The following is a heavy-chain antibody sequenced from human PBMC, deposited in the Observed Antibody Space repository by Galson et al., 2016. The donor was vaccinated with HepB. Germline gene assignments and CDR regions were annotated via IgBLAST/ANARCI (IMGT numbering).Heavy chain of an antibody. CDR2: INPDGSWT. J-gene: IGHJ3*01. CDR3: ASDRTSRAAVDY. V-gene: IGHV3-74*01. D-gene: IGHD6-25*01. CDR1: GFTFSRYW. Sequence: SLRLSCAASGFTFSRYWIHWVRQAPGKGLMWVSRINPDGSWTTYTDSVKGRFTISRDNAKNTLYLEMNSLGAEDTAVYYCASDRTSRAAVDYWGQGTMVTVS.